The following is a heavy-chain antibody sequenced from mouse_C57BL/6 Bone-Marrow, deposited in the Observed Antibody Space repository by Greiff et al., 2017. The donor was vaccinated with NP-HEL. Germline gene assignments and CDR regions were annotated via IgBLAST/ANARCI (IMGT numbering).Heavy chain of an antibody. J-gene: IGHJ4*01. CDR3: ARPLWGSSGSAMDY. CDR1: GYTFTDYN. D-gene: IGHD1-1*01. V-gene: IGHV1-18*01. CDR2: INPNNGGT. Sequence: EVQLQQSGPELVKPGASVKIPCKASGYTFTDYNMDWVKQSHGKSLEWIGDINPNNGGTIYNQKFKGKATLTVDKSSSTAYMELRSLTSEDTAVYYCARPLWGSSGSAMDYWGQGTSVTVSS.